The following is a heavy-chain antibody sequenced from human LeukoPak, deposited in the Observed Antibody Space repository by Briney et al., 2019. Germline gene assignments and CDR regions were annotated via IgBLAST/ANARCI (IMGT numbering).Heavy chain of an antibody. CDR2: ISSSSSYI. CDR3: ARHKSEPLDAFDI. Sequence: PGGSLRLPCAASGFTFSSYSMNWVRQAPGKGLEWVSSISSSSSYIYYADSVKGRFTISRDNAKNSLYLQMNSLRAEDTAVYYCARHKSEPLDAFDIWGQGTMVTVSS. CDR1: GFTFSSYS. J-gene: IGHJ3*02. V-gene: IGHV3-21*01.